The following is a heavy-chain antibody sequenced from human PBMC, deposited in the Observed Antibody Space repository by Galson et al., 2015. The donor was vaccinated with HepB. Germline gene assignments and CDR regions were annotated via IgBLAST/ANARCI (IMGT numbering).Heavy chain of an antibody. J-gene: IGHJ5*02. CDR2: FSSSERT. CDR3: ARYGSPNWFAP. Sequence: TLSLTCTVSGSPLSNSYWSWIRQPPGKGLELIGSFSSSERTYYNPSLRSRVTINADTSKNQFSLNLYSVTAADTAVYYCARYGSPNWFAPWGPGTLVTVSS. CDR1: GSPLSNSY. D-gene: IGHD3-10*01. V-gene: IGHV4-39*01.